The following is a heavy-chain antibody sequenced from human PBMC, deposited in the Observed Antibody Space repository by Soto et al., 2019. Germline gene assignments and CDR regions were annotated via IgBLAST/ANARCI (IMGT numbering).Heavy chain of an antibody. CDR1: GYTFTSYG. CDR2: ISAYNGNT. V-gene: IGHV1-18*01. J-gene: IGHJ5*02. CDR3: ARSANTPEKPNWFDT. Sequence: QVQLVQSGAEVKKPGASVKVSCKASGYTFTSYGISWVRQAPGQGLEWMGWISAYNGNTNYAQKLQGRVTMTTDTSASTAYMELRSLRSDDTAVYSCARSANTPEKPNWFDTWGQGTLVTVSS.